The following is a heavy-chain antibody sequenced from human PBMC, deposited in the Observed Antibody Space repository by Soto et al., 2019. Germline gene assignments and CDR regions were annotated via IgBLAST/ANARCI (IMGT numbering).Heavy chain of an antibody. V-gene: IGHV6-1*01. CDR3: ASNSMRELIEVPDAFDI. CDR1: GDSVSSNSSA. D-gene: IGHD1-26*01. CDR2: TYYRSKWYN. J-gene: IGHJ3*02. Sequence: PSQTRSLTCAISGDSVSSNSSAWNWIRQCPSRVLEWLGRTYYRSKWYNDYAVSVKSRITINPDTSKNQFSLQLNSVTPEDTAVYYCASNSMRELIEVPDAFDIWGQGTMVTV.